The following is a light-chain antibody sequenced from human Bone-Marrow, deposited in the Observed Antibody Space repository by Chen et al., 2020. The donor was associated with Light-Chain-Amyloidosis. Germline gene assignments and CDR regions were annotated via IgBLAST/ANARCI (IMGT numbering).Light chain of an antibody. CDR1: SSDVGGYNY. J-gene: IGLJ3*02. Sequence: QSALTQPRSVSGSPGQSVIISCTGTSSDVGGYNYVSWYQQHPGKAPKLMIYDVSKRPSGVPDRCSGSKSGNTASRTISGLQAEDEADYCCCSYAGSYTWVFGGGTKLTVL. CDR3: CSYAGSYTWV. CDR2: DVS. V-gene: IGLV2-11*01.